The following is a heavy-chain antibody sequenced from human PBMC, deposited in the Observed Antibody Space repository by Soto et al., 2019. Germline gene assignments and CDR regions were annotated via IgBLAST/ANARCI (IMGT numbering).Heavy chain of an antibody. CDR3: ARDDQTTDSFDY. CDR2: INPNSGGT. J-gene: IGHJ4*02. V-gene: IGHV1-2*04. D-gene: IGHD3-22*01. Sequence: QVQLVQSGAEVKKPGASVKVSCKASGYTFTGYYMHWVRQAPGQGLEWMGWINPNSGGTNYAQKLQGWVTMTRDTSISTAYMELSRLRSDDTAVYYCARDDQTTDSFDYWGQGTLVTVSS. CDR1: GYTFTGYY.